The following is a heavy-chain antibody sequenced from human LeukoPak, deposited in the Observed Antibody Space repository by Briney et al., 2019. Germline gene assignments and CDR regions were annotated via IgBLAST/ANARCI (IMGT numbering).Heavy chain of an antibody. CDR3: ATLLGGGYCSGGSCRYYFDY. CDR2: INPNSGGT. D-gene: IGHD2-15*01. Sequence: ASVKVSCKASGYTFTGYYMHWVRQAPGQALEWMGWINPNSGGTNYAQKFQGRVTMTRDTSISTAYMELSRLRSDDTAVYYCATLLGGGYCSGGSCRYYFDYWGQGTLVTVSS. V-gene: IGHV1-2*02. J-gene: IGHJ4*02. CDR1: GYTFTGYY.